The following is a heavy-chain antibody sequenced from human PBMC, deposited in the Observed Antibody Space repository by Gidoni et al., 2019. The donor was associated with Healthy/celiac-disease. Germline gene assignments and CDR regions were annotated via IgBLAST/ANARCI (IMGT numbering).Heavy chain of an antibody. CDR2: ISYDGSNK. D-gene: IGHD3-10*01. CDR3: AREYRITMVRGVIRY. V-gene: IGHV3-30-3*01. J-gene: IGHJ4*02. CDR1: GFTFSSYA. Sequence: QVQLVESWGGVVQPGRSLILSCPASGFTFSSYAMHWVRQAPGKGLEWVAVISYDGSNKYYADSVKGRFTISRDNSKNTLYLQMNSLRAEDTAVYYCAREYRITMVRGVIRYWGQGTLVTVSS.